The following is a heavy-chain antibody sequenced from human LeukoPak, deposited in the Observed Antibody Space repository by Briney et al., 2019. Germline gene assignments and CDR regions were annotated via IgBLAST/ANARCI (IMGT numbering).Heavy chain of an antibody. V-gene: IGHV1-8*01. J-gene: IGHJ6*02. Sequence: GASVKVSCKASGYTFTSYDINWVRQATGQGLEWMGWMNPNSGNTGYAQKFQCRVTMTRNTSISTAYMELSSLRSEDTAVYYCACYGYSYGYYYGMDVWGQGTTVTVSS. CDR2: MNPNSGNT. CDR1: GYTFTSYD. D-gene: IGHD5-18*01. CDR3: ACYGYSYGYYYGMDV.